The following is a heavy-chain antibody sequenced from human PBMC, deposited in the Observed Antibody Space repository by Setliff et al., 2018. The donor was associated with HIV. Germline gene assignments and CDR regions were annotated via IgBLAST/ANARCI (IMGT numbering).Heavy chain of an antibody. CDR3: ARDAPAEYYDFWSGYILWDV. V-gene: IGHV1-2*06. Sequence: ASVKVSCKASGYTFTGYYMHWVRQAPGQGLEWMGRINPNSGGTKYAQKFQGRVTMTTDTSTSTAYMELRNLRSDDTAVYYCARDAPAEYYDFWSGYILWDVWGKGTTVTVS. D-gene: IGHD3-3*01. J-gene: IGHJ6*03. CDR2: INPNSGGT. CDR1: GYTFTGYY.